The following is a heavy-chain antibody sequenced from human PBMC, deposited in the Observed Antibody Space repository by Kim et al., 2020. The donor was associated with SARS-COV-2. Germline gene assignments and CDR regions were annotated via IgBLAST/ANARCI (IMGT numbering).Heavy chain of an antibody. D-gene: IGHD3-10*01. CDR1: GGSFSGYY. J-gene: IGHJ6*02. V-gene: IGHV4-34*01. CDR2: INHSGST. CDR3: ARGYYGSGTYYNVRRYYYYVMDV. Sequence: SETLSLTCAVYGGSFSGYYWSWIRQPPGKRLEWIGEINHSGSTNYNPSLKSRVTISVDTSKNQFSLKLSSVTAADTAVYYCARGYYGSGTYYNVRRYYYYVMDVWGQGTTVTVSS.